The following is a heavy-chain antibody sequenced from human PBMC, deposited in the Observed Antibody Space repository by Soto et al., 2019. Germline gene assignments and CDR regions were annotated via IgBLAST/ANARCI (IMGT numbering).Heavy chain of an antibody. V-gene: IGHV4-34*01. Sequence: QVQLQQWGAGLLKPSETLSLTCAISGGSFSGYYWSWIRQPPGKGLEWIGEINHDGITNYNPSLKSRVPISLDTSKNQFSLKLTSVTAADTAVYYCAGRYCTGGSCYRPWGQGTLVTVSS. CDR2: INHDGIT. CDR1: GGSFSGYY. J-gene: IGHJ4*02. CDR3: AGRYCTGGSCYRP. D-gene: IGHD2-15*01.